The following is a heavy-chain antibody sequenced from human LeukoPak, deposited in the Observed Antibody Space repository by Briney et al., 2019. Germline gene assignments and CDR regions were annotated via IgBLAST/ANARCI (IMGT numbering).Heavy chain of an antibody. J-gene: IGHJ4*02. V-gene: IGHV4-59*02. Sequence: PSETLSLTCTVSGDFVNNYYWSWIRQPPGKELEWIGYIYYTGSTSYNPSLKSRVTISIDTSKKQFSLKLSSVTAADTAVYYCARGTSGYSGYVFDYWGQGTLVTVSS. CDR1: GDFVNNYY. CDR3: ARGTSGYSGYVFDY. D-gene: IGHD5-12*01. CDR2: IYYTGST.